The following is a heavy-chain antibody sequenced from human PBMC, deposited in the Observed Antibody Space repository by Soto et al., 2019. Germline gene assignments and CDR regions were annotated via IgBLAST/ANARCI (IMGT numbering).Heavy chain of an antibody. Sequence: QVQLAQSGAEMTKPGSSVKVSCRASGGSFSDFAFSWVRQAPGQGLEWMGGIIPMFDATKHAQRLQDRVTITADESTNSVYLALNSLTSEDTSIYYCARGAIVAVPAALSSYHDYTNYRFDSWGQGTLVTVSS. J-gene: IGHJ4*02. CDR3: ARGAIVAVPAALSSYHDYTNYRFDS. CDR2: IIPMFDAT. D-gene: IGHD2-15*01. V-gene: IGHV1-69*01. CDR1: GGSFSDFA.